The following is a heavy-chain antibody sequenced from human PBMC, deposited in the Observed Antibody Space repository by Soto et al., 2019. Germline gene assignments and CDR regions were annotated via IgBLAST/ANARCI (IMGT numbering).Heavy chain of an antibody. V-gene: IGHV1-69*13. J-gene: IGHJ4*02. CDR2: IIPIFGTA. D-gene: IGHD3-22*01. CDR1: GGTFSSYA. CDR3: ASGLYDSSGYYPSY. Sequence: ASVKVSCKASGGTFSSYAISWVRQAPGQGLEWMGGIIPIFGTANYAQKFQGRVTITADESTSTAYMELSSLRSEDTAVYYCASGLYDSSGYYPSYWGQGTLVTVSS.